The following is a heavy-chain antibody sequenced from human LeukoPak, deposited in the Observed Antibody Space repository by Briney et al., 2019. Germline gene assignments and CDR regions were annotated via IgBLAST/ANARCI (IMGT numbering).Heavy chain of an antibody. Sequence: TSETLSLTCAVSGGSISSSNWWSWVRQPPGKGLEWIGEIYHSGSTNYNPSLKSRVTISVDTSKNQFSLKLSSVTAADTAVYYCARARFPYDFWSGYSDAFDIWGQGTMVTVSS. D-gene: IGHD3-3*01. J-gene: IGHJ3*02. CDR2: IYHSGST. CDR1: GGSISSSNW. CDR3: ARARFPYDFWSGYSDAFDI. V-gene: IGHV4-4*02.